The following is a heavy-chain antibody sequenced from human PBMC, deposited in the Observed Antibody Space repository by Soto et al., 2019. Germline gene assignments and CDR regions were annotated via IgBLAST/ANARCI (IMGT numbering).Heavy chain of an antibody. J-gene: IGHJ6*02. CDR2: ISAYNGNT. Sequence: ASVKVSCKASGYTFTSYGISWVRQAPGQRLEWMGWISAYNGNTNYAQKLQGRVTMTTDTSTSTAYMELRSLRSDDTAVYYCARSGQSDSSGPNWYYGMDVWGQGTTVTVSS. CDR3: ARSGQSDSSGPNWYYGMDV. CDR1: GYTFTSYG. D-gene: IGHD3-22*01. V-gene: IGHV1-18*01.